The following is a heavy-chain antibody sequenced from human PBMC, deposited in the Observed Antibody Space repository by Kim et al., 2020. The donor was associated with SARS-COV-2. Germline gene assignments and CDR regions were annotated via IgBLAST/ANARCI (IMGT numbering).Heavy chain of an antibody. J-gene: IGHJ3*02. D-gene: IGHD3-16*01. CDR3: AMGDGYSDAFDI. CDR2: IIPIFGTA. CDR1: GGTFSSYA. V-gene: IGHV1-69*13. Sequence: SVTVSCKASGGTFSSYAISWVRQAPGQGLEWMGGIIPIFGTANYAQKFQGRVTITADESTSTAYMELSSLRSEDTAVYYCAMGDGYSDAFDIWGQGTMVTVSS.